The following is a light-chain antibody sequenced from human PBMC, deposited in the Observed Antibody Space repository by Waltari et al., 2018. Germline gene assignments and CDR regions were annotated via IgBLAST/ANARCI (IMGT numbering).Light chain of an antibody. CDR1: SSNIGAGSD. CDR2: GNS. J-gene: IGLJ3*02. V-gene: IGLV1-40*01. CDR3: QSYDSSLSGSV. Sequence: QSVLAQPPSVSGAPGQRVPIPCSGSSSNIGAGSDVHWYQHLPGTAPKLLIYGNSNRPSGVPDRFSGSKSGTSASLAITGLQAEDEADYYCQSYDSSLSGSVFGGGTKLTVL.